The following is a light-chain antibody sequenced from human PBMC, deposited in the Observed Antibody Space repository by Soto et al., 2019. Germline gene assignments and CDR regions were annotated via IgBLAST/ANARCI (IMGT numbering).Light chain of an antibody. CDR2: GAS. J-gene: IGKJ1*01. CDR3: QQSSITPRS. V-gene: IGKV1-39*01. CDR1: QSISTY. Sequence: DIRLTQSPPSLSASVGDRVTISCRASQSISTYLMWYQQKPGKAPNLLIYGASGLQNGVPSRFTGSGSVTEFSLTISGLQPEDSGTYYCQQSSITPRSFGQGTKVEI.